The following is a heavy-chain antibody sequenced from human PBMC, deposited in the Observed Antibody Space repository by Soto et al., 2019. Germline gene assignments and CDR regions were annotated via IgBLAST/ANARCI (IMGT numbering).Heavy chain of an antibody. CDR1: GYSVSSSDYY. D-gene: IGHD2-15*01. J-gene: IGHJ6*02. Sequence: SETLSLTCSVSGYSVSSSDYYWAWIRQTPGKGLEWIGSIFYSGLTYYNPSLKGRVTLSVDTSKNQFSVRLDSVTAADTAVYYCAPLSVSLSGPYGIHVWGQGTTVTVSS. V-gene: IGHV4-39*01. CDR3: APLSVSLSGPYGIHV. CDR2: IFYSGLT.